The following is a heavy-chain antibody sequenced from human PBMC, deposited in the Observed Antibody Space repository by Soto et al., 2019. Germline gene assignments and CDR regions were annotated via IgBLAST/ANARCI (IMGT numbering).Heavy chain of an antibody. CDR1: GFTVSSNY. CDR3: ARARLHRNFDY. CDR2: IYSGGST. J-gene: IGHJ4*02. V-gene: IGHV3-66*01. Sequence: PGGSLRLSCAASGFTVSSNYMSWVRQAPGKGLEWVSVIYSGGSTYYADSVKGRFTISRDNSKNTLYLQMNSLRAEDTAVYYCARARLHRNFDYWGQGTLGTVSS. D-gene: IGHD5-12*01.